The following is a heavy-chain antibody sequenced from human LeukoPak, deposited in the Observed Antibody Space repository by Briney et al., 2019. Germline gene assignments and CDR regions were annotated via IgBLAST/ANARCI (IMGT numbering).Heavy chain of an antibody. V-gene: IGHV4-59*01. CDR1: GGSISSYY. J-gene: IGHJ3*02. CDR3: ARDSPEANDFWSGLQWGAMGAFDI. CDR2: IYYSGST. D-gene: IGHD3-3*01. Sequence: SETLSLTCTVSGGSISSYYWSWIRQPPGKGLEWIGYIYYSGSTNYNPSLKSRVTISVDTSKNQFSLKLSSVTAADTAVYYCARDSPEANDFWSGLQWGAMGAFDIWGQGTMVTVSS.